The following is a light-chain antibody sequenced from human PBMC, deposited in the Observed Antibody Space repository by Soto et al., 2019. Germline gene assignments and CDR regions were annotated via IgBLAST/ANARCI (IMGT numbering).Light chain of an antibody. Sequence: QSVLTQPPSVSAAPGQNVTISCSGSSSNIKNNYVSWYQVFPGTAPKLLIYDNNKRPSGIPDRFSGSKSGTSASLAITGLQAEDEAHYYCQAYDYSLTASVFGGGTKLTVL. J-gene: IGLJ3*02. CDR2: DNN. CDR3: QAYDYSLTASV. CDR1: SSNIKNNY. V-gene: IGLV1-51*01.